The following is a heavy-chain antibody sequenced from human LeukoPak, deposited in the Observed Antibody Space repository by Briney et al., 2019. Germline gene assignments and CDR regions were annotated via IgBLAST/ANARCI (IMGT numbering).Heavy chain of an antibody. D-gene: IGHD6-19*01. CDR1: GGSISSSNW. Sequence: SETLSLTCAVSGGSISSSNWWSWVRQPPGKGLEWIGEIYHSGSTNYNPSLKSRVTISVDKSKNQFSLKLSSVTAADTAVYYCARDPSSGQPNYGMDVWGQGTTVTVSS. CDR2: IYHSGST. CDR3: ARDPSSGQPNYGMDV. J-gene: IGHJ6*02. V-gene: IGHV4-4*02.